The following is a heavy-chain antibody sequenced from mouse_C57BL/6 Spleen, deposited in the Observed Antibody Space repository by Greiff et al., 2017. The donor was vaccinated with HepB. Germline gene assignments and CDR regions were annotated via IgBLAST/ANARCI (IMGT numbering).Heavy chain of an antibody. Sequence: EVMLVESGGGLVKPGGSLKLSCAASGFTFSDYGMHWVRQAPEKGLEWVAYISSGSSTIYYADTVKGRFTISRDNAKNTLFLQMTSLRSEDTAMYYCATSYYSTWDAMDYWGQGTSVTVSS. V-gene: IGHV5-17*01. J-gene: IGHJ4*01. CDR1: GFTFSDYG. CDR2: ISSGSSTI. CDR3: ATSYYSTWDAMDY. D-gene: IGHD2-5*01.